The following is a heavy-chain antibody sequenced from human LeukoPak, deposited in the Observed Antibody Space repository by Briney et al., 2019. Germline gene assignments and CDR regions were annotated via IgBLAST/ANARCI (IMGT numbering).Heavy chain of an antibody. CDR2: ISGDGGST. J-gene: IGHJ4*02. D-gene: IGHD4-17*01. CDR1: GFTFDDYA. V-gene: IGHV3-43*02. CDR3: ANGYGDSYLDY. Sequence: GGSRRLSCAASGFTFDDYAMHWVRQAPGKGLEWVSLISGDGGSTYYADSVKGRFTISRDNSKNSLYLQMNSLRTEDTALHYCANGYGDSYLDYWGQGTLVTVSS.